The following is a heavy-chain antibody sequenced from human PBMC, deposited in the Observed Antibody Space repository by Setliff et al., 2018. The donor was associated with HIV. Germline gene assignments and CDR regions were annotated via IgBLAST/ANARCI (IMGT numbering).Heavy chain of an antibody. V-gene: IGHV4-4*02. J-gene: IGHJ3*02. D-gene: IGHD3-3*01. CDR2: IFHGGNT. Sequence: SETLSLTCTVSGGPIRSPNWWSWVRQPPGKGLEWIGEIFHGGNTNYSPSLESRVTLSVDKSKNQFSLKLSSVTAADTAVYYCARLRVAIFGVMMTDDAFDIWGQGTMVTVSS. CDR3: ARLRVAIFGVMMTDDAFDI. CDR1: GGPIRSPNW.